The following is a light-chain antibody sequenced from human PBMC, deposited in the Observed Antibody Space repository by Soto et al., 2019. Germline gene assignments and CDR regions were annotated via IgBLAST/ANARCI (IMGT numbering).Light chain of an antibody. CDR1: QSVSSY. CDR3: XXXXNWPPIT. V-gene: IGKV3-11*01. CDR2: DAS. Sequence: EIVLTQSPATLSLSPGERATLSCRASQSVSSYLAWYQQKPGQAPRLLIYDASNRATGIPARFSGSGSGTDFTLTISSLEPEDFAVYYCXXXXNWPPITFGQGTRLEIK. J-gene: IGKJ5*01.